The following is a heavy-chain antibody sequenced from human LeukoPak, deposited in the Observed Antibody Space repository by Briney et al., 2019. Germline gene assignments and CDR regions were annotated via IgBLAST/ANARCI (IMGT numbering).Heavy chain of an antibody. D-gene: IGHD3-22*01. CDR3: AKPLVRDSSGLDWFDP. V-gene: IGHV3-30*18. CDR2: ISYDGSNK. J-gene: IGHJ5*02. CDR1: GFTFSSYA. Sequence: SGGSLRLSCAASGFTFSSYAMHWVRQAPGKGLEWVAVISYDGSNKYYADSVKGRFTISRDNSKNTLYLQMNSLRAEDTAVYYCAKPLVRDSSGLDWFDPWGQGTLVTVSS.